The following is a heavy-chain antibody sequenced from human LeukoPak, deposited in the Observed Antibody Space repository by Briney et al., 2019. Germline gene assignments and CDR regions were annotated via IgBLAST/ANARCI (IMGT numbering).Heavy chain of an antibody. V-gene: IGHV4-39*02. CDR3: AKEESSGWPYYYYYYMDV. J-gene: IGHJ6*03. CDR1: GGSISSSTFY. Sequence: SETLSLTCTVSGGSISSSTFYWGWVRQPPGTGLEWIGSLYYSGSTYYNPSLKSRVTISVDTSKNQFSLKLSSVTAADTAVYYCAKEESSGWPYYYYYYMDVWGKGTTVTVSS. D-gene: IGHD6-19*01. CDR2: LYYSGST.